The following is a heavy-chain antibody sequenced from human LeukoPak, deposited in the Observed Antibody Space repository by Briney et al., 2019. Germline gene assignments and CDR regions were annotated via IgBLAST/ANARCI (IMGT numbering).Heavy chain of an antibody. CDR1: GFTFSIYA. CDR2: ISGSGGST. CDR3: AKAPWMALYYFDY. Sequence: GGSLRLSCAASGFTFSIYAMSWVRQAPGKGLEWVSAISGSGGSTYYADSVKGRFTISRDNSKNTLYLQMNSLRAEDTAVYYCAKAPWMALYYFDYWGQGTLVTVSS. V-gene: IGHV3-23*01. D-gene: IGHD5-24*01. J-gene: IGHJ4*02.